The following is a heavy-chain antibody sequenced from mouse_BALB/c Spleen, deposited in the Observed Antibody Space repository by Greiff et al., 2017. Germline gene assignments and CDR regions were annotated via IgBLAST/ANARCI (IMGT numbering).Heavy chain of an antibody. CDR1: GFTFSDYY. D-gene: IGHD2-4*01. Sequence: EVMLVESGGGLVKPGGSLKLSCAASGFTFSDYYMYWVRQTPEKRLEWVATISDGGSYTYYPDSVKGRFTISRDNAKNNLYLQMSSLKSEDTAMYYCAREDYDGFAYWGQGTLVTVSA. V-gene: IGHV5-4*02. J-gene: IGHJ3*01. CDR3: AREDYDGFAY. CDR2: ISDGGSYT.